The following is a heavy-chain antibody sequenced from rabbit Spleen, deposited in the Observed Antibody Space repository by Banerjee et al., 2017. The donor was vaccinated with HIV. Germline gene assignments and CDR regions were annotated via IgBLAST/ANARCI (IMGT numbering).Heavy chain of an antibody. Sequence: QSLEESGGDLVKPGASLTLTCTASGFSFSSNYYMCWVRQTPGKGLDLIGCIYAGDGSTDYTNWVNGRFTISKTSSTVDLKMTSLTAADTATYFCARDKELAIWGYEFDLWGQGTLVTVS. D-gene: IGHD3-1*01. CDR2: IYAGDGST. V-gene: IGHV1S40*01. J-gene: IGHJ3*01. CDR3: ARDKELAIWGYEFDL. CDR1: GFSFSSNYY.